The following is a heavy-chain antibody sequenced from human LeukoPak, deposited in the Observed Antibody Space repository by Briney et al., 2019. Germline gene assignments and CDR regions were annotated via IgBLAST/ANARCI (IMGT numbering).Heavy chain of an antibody. J-gene: IGHJ4*02. D-gene: IGHD5-12*01. CDR3: AREVDIVATIDSSFDY. CDR2: IIPILGIA. Sequence: SVKVSCKASGGTFSSYAISWVRQAPGQGLEWMGRIIPILGIANYAQKFQGRVTITADKSTSTAYMELSSLRSEDTAVYYCAREVDIVATIDSSFDYWGQGTLDTVSS. V-gene: IGHV1-69*04. CDR1: GGTFSSYA.